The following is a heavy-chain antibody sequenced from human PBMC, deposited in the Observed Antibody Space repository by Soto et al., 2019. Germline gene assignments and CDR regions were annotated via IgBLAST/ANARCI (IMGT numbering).Heavy chain of an antibody. CDR3: ARQGSWSYYYYGLDV. CDR1: GYTFTTSG. J-gene: IGHJ6*02. CDR2: ISTDNSDT. D-gene: IGHD1-26*01. V-gene: IGHV1-18*01. Sequence: QVQLVQSGPEVRKPGASVKVSCEASGYTFTTSGISWVRQVPGQGPEWMGWISTDNSDTNSAQNFQGRVLMTADTSTGTAYMELMSLKSYDTAVYYCARQGSWSYYYYGLDVWGQGTTVTVSS.